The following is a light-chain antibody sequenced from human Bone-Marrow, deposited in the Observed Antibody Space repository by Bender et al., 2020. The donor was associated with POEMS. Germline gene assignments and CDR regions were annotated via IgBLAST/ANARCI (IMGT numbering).Light chain of an antibody. CDR3: GSYAGSDNYV. J-gene: IGLJ1*01. CDR1: SSDIGRYNY. CDR2: DVS. V-gene: IGLV2-14*01. Sequence: QSALTQPASVSGSPGQSITISCSGTSSDIGRYNYVSWYQQHPGKAPKLMIYDVSNQPSGVSARFSGSKSGNTASLTVSGLQAEDEADYYCGSYAGSDNYVFGTGTKVTVL.